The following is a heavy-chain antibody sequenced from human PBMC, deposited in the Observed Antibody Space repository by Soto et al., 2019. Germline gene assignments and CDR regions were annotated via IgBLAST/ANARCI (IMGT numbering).Heavy chain of an antibody. CDR3: ARHYDFWSGLRYYYYMDV. Sequence: ASVKVSCKASGYTFTSYGISWVRQAPGQGLEWMGWISAYNGNTNYAQKLQGRVTMTTDTSTSTAYMELRSLRSDDTAVYYCARHYDFWSGLRYYYYMDVWGKGTTGAVSS. D-gene: IGHD3-3*01. CDR2: ISAYNGNT. V-gene: IGHV1-18*01. CDR1: GYTFTSYG. J-gene: IGHJ6*03.